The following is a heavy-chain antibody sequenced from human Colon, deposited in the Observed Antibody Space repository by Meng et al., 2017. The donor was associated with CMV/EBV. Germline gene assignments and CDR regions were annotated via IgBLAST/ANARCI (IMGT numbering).Heavy chain of an antibody. CDR3: ARVKVSGTFYFQH. D-gene: IGHD6-19*01. J-gene: IGHJ1*01. CDR1: GYTFTCFY. Sequence: ASVMVSCKASGYTFTCFYIHWVRQAPGQGLEWMGWINPNSGGTTYAQKFQGRVTMTRDTSISTAYMELSSLRSDDTALYYCARVKVSGTFYFQHWGQGTPVTVSS. V-gene: IGHV1-2*02. CDR2: INPNSGGT.